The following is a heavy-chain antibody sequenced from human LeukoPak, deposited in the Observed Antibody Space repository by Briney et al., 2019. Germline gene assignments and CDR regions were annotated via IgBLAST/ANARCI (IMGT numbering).Heavy chain of an antibody. CDR3: ARDGLYSGSYYT. CDR1: GFTFSSYT. J-gene: IGHJ4*02. Sequence: PGGSLRLSCAASGFTFSSYTMNWVRQAPGKGLEWVSGISGTTSGTYYADSVKGRFTISRDNSKNTLYLQMNSLRAEDTAVYYCARDGLYSGSYYTRGQGTLVIVSS. D-gene: IGHD1-26*01. CDR2: ISGTTSGT. V-gene: IGHV3-23*01.